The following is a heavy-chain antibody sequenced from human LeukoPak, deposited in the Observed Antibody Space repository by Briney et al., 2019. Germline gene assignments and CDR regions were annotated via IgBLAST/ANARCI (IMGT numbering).Heavy chain of an antibody. Sequence: SVKVSCKASGCTFSSYAISWVRQAPGQGLEWMGGIIPVFGTANYAQKFQGRVTITTDESTSTAYMELSSLRSEDTAVYYCARDPLTGTTTYFDYWAQGTLVTVSS. V-gene: IGHV1-69*05. CDR3: ARDPLTGTTTYFDY. D-gene: IGHD1-20*01. CDR1: GCTFSSYA. CDR2: IIPVFGTA. J-gene: IGHJ4*02.